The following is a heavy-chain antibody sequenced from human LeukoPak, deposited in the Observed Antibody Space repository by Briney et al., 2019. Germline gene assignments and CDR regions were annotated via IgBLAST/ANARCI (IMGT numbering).Heavy chain of an antibody. CDR2: ISAYNGNT. CDR3: ASEGGIAVAGTMGY. D-gene: IGHD6-19*01. Sequence: ASVKVSCKASGYTFTNYDINWVRQAPGQGLEWMGWISAYNGNTNYAQKLQGRVTMTTDTSTSTAYMELRSLRSDDTAVYYCASEGGIAVAGTMGYWGQGTLVTVSS. J-gene: IGHJ4*02. CDR1: GYTFTNYD. V-gene: IGHV1-18*01.